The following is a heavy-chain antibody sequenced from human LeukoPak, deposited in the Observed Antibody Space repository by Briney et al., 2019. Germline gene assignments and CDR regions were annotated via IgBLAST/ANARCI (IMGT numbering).Heavy chain of an antibody. CDR3: AREGYSSGLNWFDP. Sequence: SETLSLTCTVPGGSISSYYWSWIRQPPGKGLEWIGYIYYSGSTNYNPSLKSRVTISVDTSKNQFSLKLSSVTAADTAVYYCAREGYSSGLNWFDPWGQGTLVTVSS. V-gene: IGHV4-59*01. J-gene: IGHJ5*02. CDR2: IYYSGST. D-gene: IGHD6-19*01. CDR1: GGSISSYY.